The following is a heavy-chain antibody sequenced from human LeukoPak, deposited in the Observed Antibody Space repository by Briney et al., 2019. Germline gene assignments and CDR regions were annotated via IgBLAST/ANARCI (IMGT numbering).Heavy chain of an antibody. V-gene: IGHV3-30*02. CDR3: AKEALRFLEWSPNAFDI. D-gene: IGHD3-3*01. CDR1: GFTFSSYG. CDR2: IRYDGSNK. Sequence: GGSLRLSCAASGFTFSSYGMHWVRQAPGKGLEWVAFIRYDGSNKYYADSVKGRFTISRDNSKNTLYLQMNSLRAEDTAVYYCAKEALRFLEWSPNAFDIWGQGTMVTVSS. J-gene: IGHJ3*02.